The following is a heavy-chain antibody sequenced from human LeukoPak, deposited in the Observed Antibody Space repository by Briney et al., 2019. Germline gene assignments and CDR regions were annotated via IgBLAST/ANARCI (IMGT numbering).Heavy chain of an antibody. CDR3: ASGIAAAGNWFDP. Sequence: SETLSLTCTVSGGSISSSSCYWGWIRQPPGKGLEWIGSIYYSGSTYYNPSLKSRVTISVDTSKNQFSLKLSSVTAADTAVYYCASGIAAAGNWFDPWGQGTLVTVSS. V-gene: IGHV4-39*01. CDR2: IYYSGST. D-gene: IGHD6-13*01. CDR1: GGSISSSSCY. J-gene: IGHJ5*02.